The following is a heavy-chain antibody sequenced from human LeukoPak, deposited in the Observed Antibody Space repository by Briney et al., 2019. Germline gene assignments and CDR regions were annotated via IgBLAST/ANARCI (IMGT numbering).Heavy chain of an antibody. D-gene: IGHD6-6*01. V-gene: IGHV3-21*01. CDR1: GGSISSYY. J-gene: IGHJ4*02. CDR2: ISDSSSYI. CDR3: ARLEPYSSSFDY. Sequence: ETLSLTCTVSGGSISSYYWSWIRQPPGKGLEWVSSISDSSSYIYYADSVKGRFTISRDNAKNSLYLQMNSLRAEDTAVYYCARLEPYSSSFDYGGQGTLVTVSS.